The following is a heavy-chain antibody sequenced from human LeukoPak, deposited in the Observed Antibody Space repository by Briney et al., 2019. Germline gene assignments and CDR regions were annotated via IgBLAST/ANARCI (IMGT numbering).Heavy chain of an antibody. CDR1: GFTFSSYS. Sequence: GGSLRLSCAASGFTFSSYSMNWVRQAPGKGLEWVSYISSSSSTIYYADSVKGRFSIYRDSAKNSLYLQMDSLRDEDTAVYYCARDRSSGYYGSSDYWGQGTLVTVSS. J-gene: IGHJ4*02. D-gene: IGHD3-22*01. V-gene: IGHV3-48*02. CDR2: ISSSSSTI. CDR3: ARDRSSGYYGSSDY.